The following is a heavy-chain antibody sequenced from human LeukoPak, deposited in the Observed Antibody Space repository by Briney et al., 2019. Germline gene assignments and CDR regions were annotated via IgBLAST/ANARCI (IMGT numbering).Heavy chain of an antibody. CDR2: KSSNSYL. CDR1: VCTFSSYS. V-gene: IGHV3-21*01. CDR3: ARDQGFIDP. J-gene: IGHJ5*02. Sequence: PGGTLRLSCAVSVCTFSSYSMNWVRQSPPKGREGVTAKSSNSYLYYADSVTGRCTIPPDNAKTSLYLQMNSRRAEDTAVYYCARDQGFIDPWGQGPLVTVSS.